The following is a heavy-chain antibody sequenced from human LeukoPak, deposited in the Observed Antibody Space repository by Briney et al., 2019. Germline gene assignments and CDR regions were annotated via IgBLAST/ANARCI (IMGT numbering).Heavy chain of an antibody. J-gene: IGHJ4*02. D-gene: IGHD4-17*01. V-gene: IGHV1-3*01. CDR3: ARGIYGDY. CDR1: GYTFTSYA. CDR2: INAGNGNT. Sequence: ASVKVSCKASGYTFTSYAMHWVRQAPGQRLEWMGWINAGNGNTKYSQKVQGRVTMTTDTSTSTAYMELRSLRSDDTAVYYCARGIYGDYWGQGTLVTVSS.